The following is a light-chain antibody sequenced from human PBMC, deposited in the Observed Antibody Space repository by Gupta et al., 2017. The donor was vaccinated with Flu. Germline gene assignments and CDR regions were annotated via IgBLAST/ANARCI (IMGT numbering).Light chain of an antibody. J-gene: IGKJ2*01. CDR3: QQYGSSPPLYT. CDR2: GAS. CDR1: QSVSSSY. Sequence: LSLSTGERATLSCRASQSVSSSYLAWYQQKPGQAPRLLIYGASSRATGIPDRFSGSGSGTDFTLTISRLEPEDFAVYYCQQYGSSPPLYTFGQGTKLEIK. V-gene: IGKV3-20*01.